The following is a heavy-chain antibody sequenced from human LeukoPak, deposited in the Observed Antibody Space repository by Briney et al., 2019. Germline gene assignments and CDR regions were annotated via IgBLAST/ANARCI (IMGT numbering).Heavy chain of an antibody. V-gene: IGHV4-38-2*01. J-gene: IGHJ4*02. CDR1: GYSISSGYY. CDR3: ARVRYNYGDSDY. CDR2: IYHNGNT. D-gene: IGHD5-18*01. Sequence: SETLSLTCAVSGYSISSGYYWGWIRQPPGKGLEWIGTIYHNGNTYYNPSLKSRVAISVDTSKNQFSLKLSSVTAADTAVYYCARVRYNYGDSDYWGQGTLVTVSS.